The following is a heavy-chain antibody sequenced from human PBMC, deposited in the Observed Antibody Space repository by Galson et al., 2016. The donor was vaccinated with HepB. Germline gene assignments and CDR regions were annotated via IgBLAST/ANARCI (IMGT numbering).Heavy chain of an antibody. CDR2: IRTKRNSYAT. CDR3: TRVHNDLWGGYRGTGTAAFDF. V-gene: IGHV3-73*01. Sequence: SLRLSCAASGFTFSGSALHWVRQASGKGLEWLGRIRTKRNSYATEYLASVKDRFIISRDDSKNTAYLQMNSLKTDDTAVYHCTRVHNDLWGGYRGTGTAAFDFWGQGTLVTVSS. CDR1: GFTFSGSA. D-gene: IGHD3-3*01. J-gene: IGHJ4*02.